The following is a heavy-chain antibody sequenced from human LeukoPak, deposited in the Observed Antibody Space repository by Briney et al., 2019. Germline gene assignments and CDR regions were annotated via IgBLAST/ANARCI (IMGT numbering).Heavy chain of an antibody. J-gene: IGHJ6*03. Sequence: SETLSLTCAVYGGSFSGYYWSWIRQPPGKGLEWIGEINHSGSTNYNPSLKSRVTISVDTSKNHFSLKLNSVTAADTAVYYCARDLRYSDYVWGSYRYSYYYYYMDVWGKGTTVTVSS. CDR1: GGSFSGYY. D-gene: IGHD3-16*02. CDR2: INHSGST. V-gene: IGHV4-34*01. CDR3: ARDLRYSDYVWGSYRYSYYYYYMDV.